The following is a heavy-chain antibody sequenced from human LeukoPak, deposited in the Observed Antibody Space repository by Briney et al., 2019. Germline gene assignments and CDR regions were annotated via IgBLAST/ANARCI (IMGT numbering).Heavy chain of an antibody. CDR3: AKDPARNYYDSSGYGRIDY. CDR1: GFTFSSYA. CDR2: ISGSGGST. Sequence: GGSLRLSCAASGFTFSSYAMSWVRQAPGKGLEWVSAISGSGGSTYCADSVKGRFTISRDNSKNTLYLQMNSLRAEDTAVYYCAKDPARNYYDSSGYGRIDYWGQGTLVTVSS. J-gene: IGHJ4*02. V-gene: IGHV3-23*01. D-gene: IGHD3-22*01.